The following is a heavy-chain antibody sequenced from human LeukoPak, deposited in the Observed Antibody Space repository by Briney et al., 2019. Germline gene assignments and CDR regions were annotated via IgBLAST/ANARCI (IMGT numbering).Heavy chain of an antibody. CDR1: GGSISSYY. J-gene: IGHJ4*02. D-gene: IGHD6-19*01. CDR2: INHSGST. Sequence: PSETLSLTCTVSGGSISSYYWSWIRQPPGKGLEWIGEINHSGSTNYNPSLKSRVTISVDTSKNQFSLKLSSVTAADTAVYYCARSSGWYSIWGQGTLVTVSS. V-gene: IGHV4-34*01. CDR3: ARSSGWYSI.